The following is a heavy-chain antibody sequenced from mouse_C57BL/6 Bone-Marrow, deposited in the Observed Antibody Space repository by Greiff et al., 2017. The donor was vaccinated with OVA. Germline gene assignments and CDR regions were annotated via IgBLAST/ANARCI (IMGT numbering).Heavy chain of an antibody. CDR3: ASSYYYGSSGYYFDY. J-gene: IGHJ2*01. V-gene: IGHV7-3*01. D-gene: IGHD1-1*01. CDR1: GFTFTDYY. CDR2: IRNKANGYTT. Sequence: EVKLVESGGGLVQPGGSLSLSCAASGFTFTDYYMSWVRQPPGQALEWLGFIRNKANGYTTEYSASVKGRFTISRDNSQSILYLQMNALRAEDSATYYCASSYYYGSSGYYFDYGGQGTTLTVSS.